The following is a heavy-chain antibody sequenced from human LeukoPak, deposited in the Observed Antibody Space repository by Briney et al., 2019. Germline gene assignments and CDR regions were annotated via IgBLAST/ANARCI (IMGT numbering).Heavy chain of an antibody. Sequence: SGPALVKPTQTLTLTCTFSGFSLSTSGMGVSWIRQPPVKALEWLALIDWDDDKYYSTSLKTRLTISKDTFKNQVVLTMTNMDPVDTATYYCARIVRAYSSGLYYGMDVWGQGTTVTVSS. V-gene: IGHV2-70*01. D-gene: IGHD6-19*01. J-gene: IGHJ6*02. CDR3: ARIVRAYSSGLYYGMDV. CDR1: GFSLSTSGMG. CDR2: IDWDDDK.